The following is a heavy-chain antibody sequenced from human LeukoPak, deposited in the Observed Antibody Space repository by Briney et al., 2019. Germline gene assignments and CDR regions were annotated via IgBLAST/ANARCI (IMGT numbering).Heavy chain of an antibody. CDR2: IIPILGIA. CDR1: GGTFSSYA. D-gene: IGHD3-9*01. J-gene: IGHJ4*02. V-gene: IGHV1-69*04. CDR3: ARDTSGAAYDILTGSYHFDY. Sequence: ASVTVSCKASGGTFSSYAISWVRQAPGQGLEWMGRIIPILGIANYAQKFQGRVTITADKSTSTAYMELSSLRSEDTAVYYCARDTSGAAYDILTGSYHFDYWGQGTLVTVSS.